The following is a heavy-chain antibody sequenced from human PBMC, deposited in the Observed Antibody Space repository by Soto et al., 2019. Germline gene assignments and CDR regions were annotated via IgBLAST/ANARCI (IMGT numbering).Heavy chain of an antibody. CDR3: ARDQGGYCTNGVCSPTVRYYYYGMDV. CDR2: ISSSSSYI. J-gene: IGHJ6*02. CDR1: GFTFSSYS. Sequence: EVQLVESGGGLVKPGGSLRLSCAASGFTFSSYSMNWVRQAPGKGLEWVSSISSSSSYIYYADSVKGRFTISRDNAKNSLYLQMNSLRAEDTAVYYCARDQGGYCTNGVCSPTVRYYYYGMDVWGQGTTVTVSS. V-gene: IGHV3-21*01. D-gene: IGHD2-8*01.